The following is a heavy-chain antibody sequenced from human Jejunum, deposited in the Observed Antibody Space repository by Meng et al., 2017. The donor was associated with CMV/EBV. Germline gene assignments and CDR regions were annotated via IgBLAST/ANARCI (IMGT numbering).Heavy chain of an antibody. CDR1: SVTTLSYY. Sequence: SVTTLSYYCTWTPQHPEKGLEYIGYVFYSESTYSNPSLRSRVSISLDTSKNQFSLRLRSVTAADTAVYYCARERAAAHYYGFDVWGQGTTVTVSS. V-gene: IGHV4-31*02. CDR3: ARERAAAHYYGFDV. CDR2: VFYSEST. D-gene: IGHD2-15*01. J-gene: IGHJ6*02.